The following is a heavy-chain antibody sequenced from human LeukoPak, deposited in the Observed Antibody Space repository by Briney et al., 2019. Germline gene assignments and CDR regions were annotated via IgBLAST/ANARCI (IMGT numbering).Heavy chain of an antibody. CDR3: VKGEWFNYYYYYYMDV. J-gene: IGHJ6*03. CDR2: ISGSGGST. CDR1: GFTFSSYA. Sequence: GGSLRLSCAASGFTFSSYAMSWVRQAPGKGLEWVSAISGSGGSTYYADSVKGRFTISRDNSKNTLYLQMNSLRAEDTAVYYCVKGEWFNYYYYYYMDVWGKGTTVTVSS. V-gene: IGHV3-23*01. D-gene: IGHD3-10*01.